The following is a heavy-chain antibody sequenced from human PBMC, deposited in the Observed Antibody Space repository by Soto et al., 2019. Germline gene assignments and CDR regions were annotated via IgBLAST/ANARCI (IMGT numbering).Heavy chain of an antibody. Sequence: EVQLGESGGGLVQPGGSLRVSCAASGFTVSNNYISWVRQALGKGLEWVSVIYSGGSTYYADSVKGRFTISRDNSKNTLYLQMNTLRAEDTAVYYCARDVGVWGRGTTVTVSS. CDR2: IYSGGST. CDR1: GFTVSNNY. CDR3: ARDVGV. V-gene: IGHV3-66*01. J-gene: IGHJ6*04.